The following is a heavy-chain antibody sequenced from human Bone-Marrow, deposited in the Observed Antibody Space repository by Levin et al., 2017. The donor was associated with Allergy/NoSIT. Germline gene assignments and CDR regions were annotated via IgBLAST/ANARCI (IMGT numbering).Heavy chain of an antibody. Sequence: SVKVSCKASGGTFSSYAISWVRQAPGQGLEWMGGIIPIFGTANYAQKFQGRVTITADKSTSTAYMELSSLRSEDTAVYYCARFLPGVDFWSGYLFRNYYYYMDVWGKGTTVTVSS. V-gene: IGHV1-69*06. CDR2: IIPIFGTA. CDR3: ARFLPGVDFWSGYLFRNYYYYMDV. D-gene: IGHD3-3*01. CDR1: GGTFSSYA. J-gene: IGHJ6*03.